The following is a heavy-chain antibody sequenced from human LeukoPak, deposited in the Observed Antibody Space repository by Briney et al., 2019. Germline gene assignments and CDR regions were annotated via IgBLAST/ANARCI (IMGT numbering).Heavy chain of an antibody. Sequence: GGPLRLPCAASGFTFSNYWMSWVRQAPGKGLEWVANMKEDGSEKFYVDSVKGRFTISRDNAKNSLYLQMNSLRVEDTAVYYCAREKVATASAFDIWGQGTMVTVSS. J-gene: IGHJ3*02. V-gene: IGHV3-7*01. CDR2: MKEDGSEK. D-gene: IGHD4-23*01. CDR3: AREKVATASAFDI. CDR1: GFTFSNYW.